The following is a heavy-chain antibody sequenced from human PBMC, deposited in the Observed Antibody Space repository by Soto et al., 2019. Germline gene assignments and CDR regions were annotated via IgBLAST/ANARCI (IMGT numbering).Heavy chain of an antibody. Sequence: KALGNRDPVYLSSWGIMTHKKRLVWMGWINGGNGNTYYSEHFQGRVSVTRDTAAGTVYMPLSSLTSEDTAVYYCAIDDSGYGSRHSIHFSAYWGNGALDTVSP. J-gene: IGHJ4*01. V-gene: IGHV1-3*01. CDR1: GNRDPVYL. CDR2: INGGNGNT. D-gene: IGHD6-13*01. CDR3: AIDDSGYGSRHSIHFSAY.